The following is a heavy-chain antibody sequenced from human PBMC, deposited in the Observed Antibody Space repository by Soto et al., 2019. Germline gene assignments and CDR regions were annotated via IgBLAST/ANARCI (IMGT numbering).Heavy chain of an antibody. J-gene: IGHJ5*02. CDR3: ARSAFYADSTGSYHVFDP. V-gene: IGHV1-69*06. Sequence: SVKVSCKASGGTFSSYAISWVRQAPGQGLEWMGGIIPIFGTANYAQKFQGRVTITADKSTSTAYMELSSLRSEDTAVYFCARSAFYADSTGSYHVFDPWGQGTLVTVSS. CDR2: IIPIFGTA. CDR1: GGTFSSYA. D-gene: IGHD3-22*01.